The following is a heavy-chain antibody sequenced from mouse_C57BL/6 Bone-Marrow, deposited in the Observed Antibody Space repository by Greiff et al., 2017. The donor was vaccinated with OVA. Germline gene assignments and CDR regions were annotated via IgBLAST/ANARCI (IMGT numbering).Heavy chain of an antibody. Sequence: EVKLVESGGGLVQSGRSLRLSCATSGFTFSDFYMEWVRQAPGKGLEWIAASRNKANDYTTEYSASVKGRFIVSRDTSQSILYLQMNALRADDTAIYYCARDAGITTALPFAYWGQGTLVTVSA. J-gene: IGHJ3*01. D-gene: IGHD1-2*01. V-gene: IGHV7-1*01. CDR1: GFTFSDFY. CDR3: ARDAGITTALPFAY. CDR2: SRNKANDYTT.